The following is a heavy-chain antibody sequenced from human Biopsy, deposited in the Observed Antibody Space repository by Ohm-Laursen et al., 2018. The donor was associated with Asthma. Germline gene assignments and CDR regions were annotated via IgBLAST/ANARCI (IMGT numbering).Heavy chain of an antibody. D-gene: IGHD6-25*01. J-gene: IGHJ6*02. CDR3: ARVFESSEWGPFYHFGLDV. CDR1: GFSFSDYY. CDR2: ISSSGSTT. V-gene: IGHV3-11*01. Sequence: GSLRFSCAASGFSFSDYYMTWMRQAPGKGLEWVSSISSSGSTTYPAESVKGRFTISRDNAQKSLFLQMGSLRAEDTAIYYCARVFESSEWGPFYHFGLDVWGQGTTVAVSS.